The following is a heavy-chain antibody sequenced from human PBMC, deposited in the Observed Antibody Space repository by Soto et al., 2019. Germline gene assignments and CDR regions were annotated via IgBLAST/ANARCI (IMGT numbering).Heavy chain of an antibody. Sequence: GGSLRLSCAASGFTFSSYEMNWVRQAPGKGLEWVSYISSSGSTIYYADSVKGRFTISRDNAKNSLYLQMNSLRAEDTAVYYCARMPMIVVVTAPYYYYGMDVWGQGTTVTVSS. V-gene: IGHV3-48*03. CDR2: ISSSGSTI. J-gene: IGHJ6*02. D-gene: IGHD3-22*01. CDR1: GFTFSSYE. CDR3: ARMPMIVVVTAPYYYYGMDV.